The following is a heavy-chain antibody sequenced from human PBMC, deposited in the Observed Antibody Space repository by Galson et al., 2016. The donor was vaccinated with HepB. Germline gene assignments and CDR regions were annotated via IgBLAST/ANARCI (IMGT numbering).Heavy chain of an antibody. CDR2: IYYRGRT. V-gene: IGHV4-59*01. Sequence: ETLSLTCTVSGASISGYYLSWIRQPPGKGLEWIWYIYYRGRTNYNPSLTSRVTISVDTSKNQFSLKLSSVTAADTAVYYCARDDGGGWYGFHYGMDVWGQGTTVTVSS. D-gene: IGHD6-19*01. J-gene: IGHJ6*02. CDR3: ARDDGGGWYGFHYGMDV. CDR1: GASISGYY.